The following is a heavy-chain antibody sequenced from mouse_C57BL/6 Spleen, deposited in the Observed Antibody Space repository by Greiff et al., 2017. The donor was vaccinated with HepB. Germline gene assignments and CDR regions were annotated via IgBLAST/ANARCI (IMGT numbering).Heavy chain of an antibody. V-gene: IGHV1-52*01. CDR3: ARRSYSNYVGDAMDY. CDR2: IDPSDSET. D-gene: IGHD2-5*01. J-gene: IGHJ4*01. CDR1: GYTFTSYW. Sequence: VQLQHPGAELVRPGSSVKLSCKASGYTFTSYWMHWVKQRPIQGLEWIGNIDPSDSETHCNQKFKDKATLTVDKSSSTAYMQLSSLTSEDSAVYYCARRSYSNYVGDAMDYWGQGTSVTVSS.